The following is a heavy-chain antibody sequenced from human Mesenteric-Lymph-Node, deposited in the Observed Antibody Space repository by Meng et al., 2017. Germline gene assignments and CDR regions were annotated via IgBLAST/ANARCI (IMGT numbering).Heavy chain of an antibody. Sequence: GESLKISCAASGFTFSSYAMHWVRQAPGKGLEWVAVISYDGSNKYYADSVKGRFTISRDNSKNTLYLQMNSLRAEDTAVYYCARGRWNYYDSSGYFDYWGQGTLVTVSS. CDR1: GFTFSSYA. CDR3: ARGRWNYYDSSGYFDY. V-gene: IGHV3-30*04. CDR2: ISYDGSNK. D-gene: IGHD3-22*01. J-gene: IGHJ4*02.